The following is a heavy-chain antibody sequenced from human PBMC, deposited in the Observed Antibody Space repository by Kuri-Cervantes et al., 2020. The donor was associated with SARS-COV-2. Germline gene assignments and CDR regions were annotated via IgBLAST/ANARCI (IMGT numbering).Heavy chain of an antibody. CDR2: IYYSGS. CDR1: GGSISSRDYY. J-gene: IGHJ5*02. D-gene: IGHD2-2*01. V-gene: IGHV4-30-4*01. CDR3: ARSAYCSSTSCSYNWFDP. Sequence: SETLSLTCTVSGGSISSRDYYWSWIRQPPGKGLEWIGFIYYSGSSYNPSLKSRVTISVDTSKSQFSLKLSSVTAADTAVYYCARSAYCSSTSCSYNWFDPWGQGTLVTVSS.